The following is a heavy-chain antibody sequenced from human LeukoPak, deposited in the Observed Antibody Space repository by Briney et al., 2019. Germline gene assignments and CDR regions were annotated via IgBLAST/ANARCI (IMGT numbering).Heavy chain of an antibody. J-gene: IGHJ4*02. V-gene: IGHV2-5*01. Sequence: SGPTRVNPTQTLTLTSTFSGFSLSTSGVGGGWIRQPPGKALEWLALIYWNDDKRHSPSLKSRLTITKDTSKNQVVLTMTNMDPVDTATYYCAHRTISGNGVDYWGQGTLVTVSS. CDR1: GFSLSTSGVG. CDR2: IYWNDDK. CDR3: AHRTISGNGVDY. D-gene: IGHD1-26*01.